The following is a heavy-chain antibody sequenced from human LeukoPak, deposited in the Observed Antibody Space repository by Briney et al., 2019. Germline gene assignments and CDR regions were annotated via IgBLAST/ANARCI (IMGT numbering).Heavy chain of an antibody. Sequence: ASVKVSCKASGGTFSSYAISWVRQAPGQGLEWMGIINPSGGTTSYAQKFQGSVTMTRDTSTSTVYMEVSSLRSEDTAVYYCARDYDILTGYYIGSSNGMDVWGQGTTVIVSS. V-gene: IGHV1-46*01. CDR1: GGTFSSYA. J-gene: IGHJ6*02. CDR2: INPSGGTT. D-gene: IGHD3-9*01. CDR3: ARDYDILTGYYIGSSNGMDV.